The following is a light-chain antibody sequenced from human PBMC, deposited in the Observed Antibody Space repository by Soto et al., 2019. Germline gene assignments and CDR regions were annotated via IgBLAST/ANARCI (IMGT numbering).Light chain of an antibody. J-gene: IGKJ2*01. CDR1: QSVDSNF. CDR3: QQYGRSPLMYT. V-gene: IGKV3-20*01. CDR2: GAS. Sequence: ENVLTQSPGTLSLSPGERATLSCRASQSVDSNFLAWYQQKPGQAPRLLIYGASTRAAGVPDRFSGSGSGTDFTLTITRLEPEGFAVYYCQQYGRSPLMYTFGQGTKLGVK.